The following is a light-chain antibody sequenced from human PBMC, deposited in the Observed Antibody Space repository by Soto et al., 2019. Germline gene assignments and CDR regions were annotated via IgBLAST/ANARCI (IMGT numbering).Light chain of an antibody. J-gene: IGKJ4*01. CDR1: QSVTNNY. CDR3: QQYGSSPLT. Sequence: EVVLTQSPGTLSLSPGERATLSCRASQSVTNNYLAWYQQRPGLAPRLLIYGASLKPAGIPDRFSGSGSATDFTLTISRLEPEDFAVYYCQQYGSSPLTFGGGTKVDIK. CDR2: GAS. V-gene: IGKV3-20*01.